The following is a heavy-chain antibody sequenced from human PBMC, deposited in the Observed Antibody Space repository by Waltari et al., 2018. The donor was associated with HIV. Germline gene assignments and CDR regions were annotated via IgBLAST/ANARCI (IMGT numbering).Heavy chain of an antibody. CDR3: AIDYYDSSGYPEYYFDY. CDR2: INPSGGST. CDR1: GYTFTSYY. J-gene: IGHJ4*02. Sequence: QVQLVQSGAEVKKPGASVKVSCTASGYTFTSYYMHWVRQAPGQGLEWMGIINPSGGSTSYAQKFQGRVTMTRDTSTSTVYMELSSLRSEDTAVYYCAIDYYDSSGYPEYYFDYWGQGTLVTVSS. V-gene: IGHV1-46*01. D-gene: IGHD3-22*01.